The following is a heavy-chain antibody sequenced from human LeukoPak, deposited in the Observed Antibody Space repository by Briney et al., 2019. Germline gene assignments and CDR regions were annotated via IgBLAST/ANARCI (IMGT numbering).Heavy chain of an antibody. J-gene: IGHJ4*02. Sequence: GGSLRLSCAASGFTFSSYSMNWVRQAPGKGLEWVSSISSSGSYIYYADSVKGRFTISRDNSKNTLYLQMNSLRAEDTAVYYCAKDLAAYYYGSGNPDYWGQGTLVTVSS. CDR2: ISSSGSYI. CDR1: GFTFSSYS. CDR3: AKDLAAYYYGSGNPDY. D-gene: IGHD3-10*01. V-gene: IGHV3-21*01.